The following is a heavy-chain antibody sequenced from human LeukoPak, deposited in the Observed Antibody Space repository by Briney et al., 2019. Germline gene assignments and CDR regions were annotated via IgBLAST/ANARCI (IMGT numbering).Heavy chain of an antibody. D-gene: IGHD7-27*01. V-gene: IGHV3-23*01. CDR1: GFTFSSYT. J-gene: IGHJ4*02. CDR3: AKDGGLWVSAHWGDS. CDR2: ITTSDGNT. Sequence: GGSLRLSCAASGFTFSSYTMSWVRLAPGKGLEWVSTITTSDGNTYYADSVKGRFTVSRDNSKNTLYLQMNSLRAEDTAVYYCAKDGGLWVSAHWGDSWGRGTLVTVTS.